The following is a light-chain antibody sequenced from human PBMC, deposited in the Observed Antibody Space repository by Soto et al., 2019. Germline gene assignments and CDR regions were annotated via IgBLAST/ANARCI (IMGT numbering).Light chain of an antibody. CDR1: QTIYTW. Sequence: DIQLTQSPSTLSASVGDSVTITRRASQTIYTWLAWYQQKPGKAPKLLIYTTSNLQSGVPSRFSGSGSGTEFTLTISNLQPEDFATYYCQHYSYYLWSFGQGTKVEI. CDR2: TTS. J-gene: IGKJ1*01. V-gene: IGKV1-5*03. CDR3: QHYSYYLWS.